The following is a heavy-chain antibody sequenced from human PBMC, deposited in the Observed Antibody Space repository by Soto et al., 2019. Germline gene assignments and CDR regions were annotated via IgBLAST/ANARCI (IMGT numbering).Heavy chain of an antibody. J-gene: IGHJ4*02. D-gene: IGHD5-18*01. Sequence: QVQLVESGGGVVQPGRSLRLSCAASGFTFSSYGMHWVRQAPGKGLEWVAVISYDGSNKYYADSVKGRFTISRDNSKNTLYLQMNSLRAEDTAVYYCAKDRAMGGGGYIYGRFDYWGQGTLVTVSS. CDR3: AKDRAMGGGGYIYGRFDY. CDR2: ISYDGSNK. V-gene: IGHV3-30*18. CDR1: GFTFSSYG.